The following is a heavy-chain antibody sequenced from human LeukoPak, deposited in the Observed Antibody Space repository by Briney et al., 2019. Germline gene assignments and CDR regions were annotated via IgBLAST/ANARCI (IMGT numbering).Heavy chain of an antibody. CDR1: GYSFTNYW. D-gene: IGHD2-2*01. CDR3: AGNGVYCSSNSCYLDV. V-gene: IGHV5-51*01. CDR2: IDPGDSDT. J-gene: IGHJ6*04. Sequence: GESLKISWKGSGYSFTNYWIGWVRQMPGKGLEWMGIIDPGDSDTRYSPSFQGQLSISAKKSISTAFLQWRSLKAADTAIYYCAGNGVYCSSNSCYLDVWGKGTTVTVSS.